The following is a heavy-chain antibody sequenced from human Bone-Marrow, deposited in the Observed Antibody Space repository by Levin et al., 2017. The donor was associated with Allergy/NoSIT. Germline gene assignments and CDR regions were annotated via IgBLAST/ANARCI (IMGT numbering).Heavy chain of an antibody. CDR3: ASERLTIFGVDRPIDY. D-gene: IGHD3-3*01. Sequence: GESLKISCKASGYTFTGYYMHWVRQAPGQGLEWMGRINPNSGGTNYAQKFQGRVTMTRDTSISTAYMELSRLRSDDTAVYYCASERLTIFGVDRPIDYWGQGTLVTVSS. CDR2: INPNSGGT. V-gene: IGHV1-2*06. J-gene: IGHJ4*02. CDR1: GYTFTGYY.